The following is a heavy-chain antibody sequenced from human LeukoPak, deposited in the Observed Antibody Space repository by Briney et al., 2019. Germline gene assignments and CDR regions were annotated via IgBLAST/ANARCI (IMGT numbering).Heavy chain of an antibody. Sequence: GGSLRLSCAASGFTFTSYAMSWVRQAPGKGLEWVSTISGSGGSTYYADSVKGRFTISRDNSKNTLYLQMNSLRAEDTAVYYRAKGPYHDSSGYSLRYYYMDVWGKGTTVTVSS. D-gene: IGHD3-22*01. J-gene: IGHJ6*03. CDR1: GFTFTSYA. V-gene: IGHV3-23*01. CDR2: ISGSGGST. CDR3: AKGPYHDSSGYSLRYYYMDV.